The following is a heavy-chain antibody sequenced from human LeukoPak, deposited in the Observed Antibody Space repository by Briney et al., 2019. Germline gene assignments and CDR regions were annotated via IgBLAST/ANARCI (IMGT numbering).Heavy chain of an antibody. CDR2: ISSTSTYI. CDR3: ARVAGLGWGPIVTAVTGHSDY. V-gene: IGHV3-21*01. Sequence: GGSLRLSCEASGFTFSSYTVNWGRQAPGKGREWVSSISSTSTYIYYADSVKGRFTISRDNAKYSLFLQMNSLVAADTAVYYCARVAGLGWGPIVTAVTGHSDYWGQGTLVTVSS. D-gene: IGHD2-2*01. CDR1: GFTFSSYT. J-gene: IGHJ4*02.